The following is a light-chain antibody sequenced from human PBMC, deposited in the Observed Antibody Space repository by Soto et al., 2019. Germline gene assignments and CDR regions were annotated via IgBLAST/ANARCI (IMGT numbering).Light chain of an antibody. V-gene: IGLV1-51*01. CDR2: DDN. Sequence: QSVLTQPPSVSAAPGQKATISCSGSSSNIGGNSVSLYQQLPGTAPKLLIYDDNKRPSGIPDRFSGSKSGTSATLGITGFQTGDEADYYCGSWDSSLSAYVFGTGTKVTVL. CDR1: SSNIGGNS. CDR3: GSWDSSLSAYV. J-gene: IGLJ1*01.